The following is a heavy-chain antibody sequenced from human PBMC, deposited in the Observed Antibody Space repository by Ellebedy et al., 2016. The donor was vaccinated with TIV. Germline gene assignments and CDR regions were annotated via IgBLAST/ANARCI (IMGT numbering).Heavy chain of an antibody. Sequence: PGGSLRLSCAASGFTFNIYRMHWVRQVPGKGLVWVSRINSDGRSTSYADFVKVRFTISRDNSKNTLYLHMNDLRVEDTAVYYCARDRRGLGVWGQGTTVTVSS. CDR2: INSDGRST. CDR3: ARDRRGLGV. J-gene: IGHJ6*02. CDR1: GFTFNIYR. V-gene: IGHV3-74*01.